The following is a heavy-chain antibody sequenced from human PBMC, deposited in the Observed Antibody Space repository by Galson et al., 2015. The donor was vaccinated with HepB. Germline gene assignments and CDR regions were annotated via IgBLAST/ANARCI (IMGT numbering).Heavy chain of an antibody. CDR2: IIPILGIA. Sequence: SVKVSCKASGGTFSSYTISWVRQAPGQGLEWMGRIIPILGIANYAQKFQGRVTITADKSTSTAYMELSSLRSEDTAVYYCARESGIQLTYYFDYWGQGTLVTVAS. CDR3: ARESGIQLTYYFDY. CDR1: GGTFSSYT. D-gene: IGHD5-18*01. J-gene: IGHJ4*02. V-gene: IGHV1-69*04.